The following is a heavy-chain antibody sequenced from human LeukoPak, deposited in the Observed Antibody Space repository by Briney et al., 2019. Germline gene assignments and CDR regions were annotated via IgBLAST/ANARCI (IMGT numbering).Heavy chain of an antibody. Sequence: GGSLRLSCAGSGFAFESFTMTWVRQAPGKGLEWVSLISATSSDVNYAESVRGRFTISRDNAKNSLFLDMNSLRVEDTAVYFCVRALVGAAFDTWGQGVLVTVSS. V-gene: IGHV3-21*06. J-gene: IGHJ4*02. D-gene: IGHD1-26*01. CDR2: ISATSSDV. CDR1: GFAFESFT. CDR3: VRALVGAAFDT.